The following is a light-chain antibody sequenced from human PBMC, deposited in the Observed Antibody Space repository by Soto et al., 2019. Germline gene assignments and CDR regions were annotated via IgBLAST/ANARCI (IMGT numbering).Light chain of an antibody. CDR3: QQYGSSPLIT. V-gene: IGKV3-20*01. CDR2: GVS. Sequence: EIVLTQSPGTVSLSPGQRATLSCRASQRLSASDIAWYQQKPGQAPKFLIYGVSSRATGIPDRFSGSGSGTDFTLTISRLEPEDFAVYHCQQYGSSPLITFGQGTRLEIK. J-gene: IGKJ5*01. CDR1: QRLSASD.